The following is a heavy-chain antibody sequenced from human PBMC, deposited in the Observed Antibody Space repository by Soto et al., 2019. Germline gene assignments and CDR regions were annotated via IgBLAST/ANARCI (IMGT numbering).Heavy chain of an antibody. V-gene: IGHV1-18*01. J-gene: IGHJ4*02. CDR1: GYTFTDYG. CDR2: ISGYNGNT. Sequence: GASVKVSCKASGYTFTDYGISWVRQAPGQGLEWMGWISGYNGNTNYAQKLQGRVTMTTDTSTSTAYMGLRSLRSDDTAVYYCARDPCAYSPSCYFPVDYWGQGTLVTVSS. D-gene: IGHD2-2*01. CDR3: ARDPCAYSPSCYFPVDY.